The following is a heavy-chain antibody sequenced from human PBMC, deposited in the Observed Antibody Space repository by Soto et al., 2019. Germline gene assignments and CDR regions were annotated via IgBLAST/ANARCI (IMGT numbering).Heavy chain of an antibody. Sequence: EVQLVESGGGLVKPGGSLRLSCAASGFTFSSYSMNWVRQAPGKGLEWVSSISSSSSYIYYADSVKGRFTISRDNAKNSLYLQMNSLRAEDTAVYYCASALVSCSSTSCSFDPWGQGTLVTVSS. V-gene: IGHV3-21*01. CDR1: GFTFSSYS. CDR2: ISSSSSYI. J-gene: IGHJ5*02. CDR3: ASALVSCSSTSCSFDP. D-gene: IGHD2-2*01.